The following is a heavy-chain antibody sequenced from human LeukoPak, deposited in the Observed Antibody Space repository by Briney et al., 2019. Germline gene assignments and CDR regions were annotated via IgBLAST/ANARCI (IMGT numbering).Heavy chain of an antibody. V-gene: IGHV4-59*12. CDR2: IYYSGST. Sequence: KPSETLSLTCTVSGGSISSYYWSWIRQPPGKGLEWIGYIYYSGSTNYNPSLKSRVTMSVDTSKNQFSLDLNSVTAADTAVYYCARTSPRAATFDYWGQGTLVTVSS. CDR1: GGSISSYY. D-gene: IGHD2-15*01. J-gene: IGHJ4*02. CDR3: ARTSPRAATFDY.